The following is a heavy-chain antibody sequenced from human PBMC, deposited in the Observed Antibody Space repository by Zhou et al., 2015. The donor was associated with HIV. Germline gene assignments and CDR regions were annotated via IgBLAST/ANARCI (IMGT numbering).Heavy chain of an antibody. D-gene: IGHD1-26*01. Sequence: QVQLVQSGAEVKKVGSSVKVSCRAFGGTINTYTISWVRQAPGQGLEWLGGIIPMSGTTNYARNFQGRVTFTADKATSTVYMELNRLRSEDTAVYYCARDRGGATRPDWRYFGSLGPWHPGSLSPQ. CDR2: IIPMSGTT. CDR3: ARDRGGATRPDWRYFGS. CDR1: GGTINTYT. J-gene: IGHJ2*01. V-gene: IGHV1-69*06.